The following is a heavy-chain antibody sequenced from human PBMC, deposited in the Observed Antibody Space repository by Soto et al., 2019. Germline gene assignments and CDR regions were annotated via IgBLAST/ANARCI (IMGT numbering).Heavy chain of an antibody. D-gene: IGHD2-21*02. CDR2: IIPIFGTP. CDR3: ARVDVTGRLNYYYYGMDV. CDR1: GGTFSSNV. V-gene: IGHV1-69*06. J-gene: IGHJ6*02. Sequence: QVQLVQSGAEVKKPGSSVKISCKTSGGTFSSNVITWVRQAPGQGLEWMGGIIPIFGTPNYAQIFQGRVTITADTSTSTAYMALSSLTSEDTAVYYCARVDVTGRLNYYYYGMDVWGQGTTVTVSS.